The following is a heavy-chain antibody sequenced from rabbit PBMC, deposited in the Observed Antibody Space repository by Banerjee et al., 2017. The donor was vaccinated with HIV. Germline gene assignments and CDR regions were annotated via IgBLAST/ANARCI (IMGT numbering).Heavy chain of an antibody. CDR2: IYTGDGDT. D-gene: IGHD4-1*01. CDR3: ARDLAGVIGWSFNL. CDR1: GLDFSSSYW. J-gene: IGHJ4*01. V-gene: IGHV1S45*01. Sequence: QEQLVESGGGLVQPEGSLTLTCTASGLDFSSSYWICWVRQAPGKGLEWIGCIYTGDGDTAYATWAKGRFTISKTSSTTVTLQMTSLAAADTATYFCARDLAGVIGWSFNLWGQGTLVTVS.